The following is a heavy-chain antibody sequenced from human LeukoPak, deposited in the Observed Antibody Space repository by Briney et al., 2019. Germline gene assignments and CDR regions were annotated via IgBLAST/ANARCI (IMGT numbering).Heavy chain of an antibody. V-gene: IGHV3-64*01. CDR1: GFTFSSYA. CDR2: INSNGDST. CDR3: ARRGYTYAYDY. J-gene: IGHJ4*02. Sequence: PGGSLRLSCAASGFTFSSYAMHWVHQALGKGLEYVSAINSNGDSTFYANSVKGRFTISRDNSKNTLYLQMGSLRAEDMAVYYCARRGYTYAYDYWGQGTLVSVSS. D-gene: IGHD5-18*01.